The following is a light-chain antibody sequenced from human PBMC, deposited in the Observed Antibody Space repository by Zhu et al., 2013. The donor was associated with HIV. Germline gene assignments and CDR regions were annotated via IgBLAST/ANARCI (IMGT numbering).Light chain of an antibody. J-gene: IGKJ1*01. CDR3: QQHNDWPRT. Sequence: EIVLTQSPGTLSLSPGESVTLSCRASQSLIRNHVNWYQYNPGQGPRLLIYGASTRATGIPARFSGSGSGTEFTLTISSLRSEDFAVYYCQQHNDWPRTFGQGTQVDFK. CDR2: GAS. CDR1: QSLIRN. V-gene: IGKV3-15*01.